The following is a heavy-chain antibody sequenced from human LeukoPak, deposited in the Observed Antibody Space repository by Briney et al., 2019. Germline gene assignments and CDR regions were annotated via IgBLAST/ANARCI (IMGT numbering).Heavy chain of an antibody. CDR1: GFTFSSYS. Sequence: GGSLRLSCAASGFTFSSYSMHWVRQAPGKGLEWVAFIRYDGSNKYYADSVKGRFTISRDNSKNTLYLQMNSLGAEDTAVYYCARALQWLATDAFDIWGQGTMVTVSS. V-gene: IGHV3-30*02. CDR2: IRYDGSNK. CDR3: ARALQWLATDAFDI. D-gene: IGHD6-19*01. J-gene: IGHJ3*02.